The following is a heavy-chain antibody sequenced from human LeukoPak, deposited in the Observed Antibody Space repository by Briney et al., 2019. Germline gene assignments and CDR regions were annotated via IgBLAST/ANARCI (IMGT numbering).Heavy chain of an antibody. CDR1: GFTFSRYW. CDR2: IKSDGST. D-gene: IGHD3-22*01. Sequence: GGSLRLSCAASGFTFSRYWMHWVRQAPGKELVWVSRIKSDGSTNYADSVKGRFTISRDNAKNTVSLQMNSLRAEDTGVYYCARAPAEIGGYYPEYFRHWGQGTLVTVSS. J-gene: IGHJ1*01. V-gene: IGHV3-74*01. CDR3: ARAPAEIGGYYPEYFRH.